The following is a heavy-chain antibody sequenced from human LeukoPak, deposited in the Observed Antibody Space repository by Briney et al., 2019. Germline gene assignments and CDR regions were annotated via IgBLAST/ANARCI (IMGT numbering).Heavy chain of an antibody. D-gene: IGHD3-22*01. Sequence: SVKVSCKVSGGKFKAYTVTWVRQAPGQGLEWMGWGIPMFGTANYAQKFEGRVTIVTDESTSTVYMELKSLRSEDTAVYYCASVAENSSGYYFWGQGTRVTVSS. CDR2: GIPMFGTA. J-gene: IGHJ4*02. CDR3: ASVAENSSGYYF. V-gene: IGHV1-69*05. CDR1: GGKFKAYT.